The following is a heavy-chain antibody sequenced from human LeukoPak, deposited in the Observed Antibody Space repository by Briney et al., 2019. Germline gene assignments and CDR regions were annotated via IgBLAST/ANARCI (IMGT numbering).Heavy chain of an antibody. CDR2: TSSSDAGT. D-gene: IGHD3-10*01. CDR1: GFTLSSYA. J-gene: IGHJ6*03. V-gene: IGHV3-23*01. Sequence: PGGSLRLSCAASGFTLSSYAMSWVRQAPGKGLEWVSATSSSDAGTYYADSVRGRFTISRDNSKNTLYLQMNSLRAEDTAVYYCAREGLLWFGESTIPLNYYYMDVWGKGTTVTVSS. CDR3: AREGLLWFGESTIPLNYYYMDV.